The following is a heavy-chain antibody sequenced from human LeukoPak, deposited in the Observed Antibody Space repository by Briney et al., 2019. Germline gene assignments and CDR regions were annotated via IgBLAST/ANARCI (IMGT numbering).Heavy chain of an antibody. CDR3: ARDDQGYGDYVSVYGMDV. D-gene: IGHD4-17*01. Sequence: GGSLRLSCAASGFTFSSYWMHWVRQAPGKGLVWVSRINSDGSSTSYADSVKGRFTISRDNAKNTLYLQMNSLRAEDTAVYYCARDDQGYGDYVSVYGMDVWGQGTTVTVSS. CDR1: GFTFSSYW. J-gene: IGHJ6*02. CDR2: INSDGSST. V-gene: IGHV3-74*01.